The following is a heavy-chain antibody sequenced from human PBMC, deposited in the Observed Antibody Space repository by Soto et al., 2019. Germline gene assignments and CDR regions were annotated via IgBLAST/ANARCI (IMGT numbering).Heavy chain of an antibody. CDR1: GGSINSYY. Sequence: SETLSLTCTVSGGSINSYYWSWIRQPPGKGLEWIGYIFYTGSTNYSPSLKSRVTISIDPSKKQVFMNLTSVTAADTAVYYCATVRGPWGQGTLVTVS. CDR3: ATVRGP. V-gene: IGHV4-59*08. J-gene: IGHJ5*02. D-gene: IGHD6-6*01. CDR2: IFYTGST.